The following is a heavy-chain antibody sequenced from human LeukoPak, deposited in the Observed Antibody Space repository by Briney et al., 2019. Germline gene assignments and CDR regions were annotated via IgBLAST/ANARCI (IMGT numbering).Heavy chain of an antibody. CDR2: IKQDGSDK. D-gene: IGHD3-3*01. V-gene: IGHV3-7*01. J-gene: IGHJ5*02. Sequence: GESLRLSCAASGFTFSKFWMSWVRQAPGKGLEWVANIKQDGSDKYYVDSVKGRFTISRDNAKNSLYLQMNSLRAEDTAVYYCVRDGAIFGVVTGWFDPWGQGTLVTVSS. CDR3: VRDGAIFGVVTGWFDP. CDR1: GFTFSKFW.